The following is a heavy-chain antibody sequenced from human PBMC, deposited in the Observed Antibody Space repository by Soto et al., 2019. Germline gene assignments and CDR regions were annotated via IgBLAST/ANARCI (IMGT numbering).Heavy chain of an antibody. V-gene: IGHV1-69*01. Sequence: QVQPVQSGAEVKKPGSSVKVSCKASGGAFSNFVISWVRQAPGQGVEWVGGIIPMLDIVHYAQKFQGRVAITADESTSTAYMELRRLKSEDTAIYDCALEGGEGWFDPWGQGTLVTVSS. J-gene: IGHJ5*02. CDR2: IIPMLDIV. D-gene: IGHD2-15*01. CDR3: ALEGGEGWFDP. CDR1: GGAFSNFV.